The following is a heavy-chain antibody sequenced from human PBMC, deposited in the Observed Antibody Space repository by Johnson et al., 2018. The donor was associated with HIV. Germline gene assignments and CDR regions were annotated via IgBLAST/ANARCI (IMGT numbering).Heavy chain of an antibody. V-gene: IGHV3-43*01. J-gene: IGHJ3*02. Sequence: VQLVESGGVVVQPGGSLRLSCAASGFTFDDYTMHWVRQAPGKGLEWVSLISWDGGSTYYEDSVKCRFTISRDNSKNSLYLQMNSLRTEDTALYYCAKEQQLYAFDIWGQGTMVTVSS. CDR1: GFTFDDYT. CDR3: AKEQQLYAFDI. D-gene: IGHD6-13*01. CDR2: ISWDGGST.